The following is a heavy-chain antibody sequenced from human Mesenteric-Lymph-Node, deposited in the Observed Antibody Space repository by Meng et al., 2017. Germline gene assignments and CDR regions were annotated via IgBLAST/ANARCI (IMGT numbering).Heavy chain of an antibody. CDR1: GFTVSSNY. J-gene: IGHJ6*02. CDR3: ASKGYCSSTSCSVRDYYYGMDV. V-gene: IGHV3-53*04. CDR2: IYSGGST. Sequence: GESLKISCAASGFTVSSNYMSWVRQAPGKGLEWVSVIYSGGSTYYADSVKGRFTISRHNSKNTLYLQMNSLRAEDTAVYYCASKGYCSSTSCSVRDYYYGMDVWGQGTTVTVSS. D-gene: IGHD2-2*01.